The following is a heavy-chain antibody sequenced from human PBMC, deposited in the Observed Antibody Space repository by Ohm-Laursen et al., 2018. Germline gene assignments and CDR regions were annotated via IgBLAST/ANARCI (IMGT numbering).Heavy chain of an antibody. D-gene: IGHD5-18*01. V-gene: IGHV2-70*04. CDR1: GFSLSTSGMR. Sequence: TQTLTLTCTFSGFSLSTSGMRVSWIRQPPGKAMEWLARIDWDDDKFYSTSLKTRLTISKDTSKNQVVLTMTNMDPVDTATYYCARGLYSLYYYGMDVWGQGTTVTVSS. CDR3: ARGLYSLYYYGMDV. J-gene: IGHJ6*02. CDR2: IDWDDDK.